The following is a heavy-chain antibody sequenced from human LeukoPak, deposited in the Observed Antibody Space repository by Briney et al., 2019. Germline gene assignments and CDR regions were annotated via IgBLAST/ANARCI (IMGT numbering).Heavy chain of an antibody. CDR3: ARQLGYCSSTSCYADKVDY. J-gene: IGHJ4*02. Sequence: PSETLSLTCTVSGGSISSSSSYWGWIRQPPGKGLEWIGSIYYSRSTYYNPSLKSRVTISVDTSKNQFSLKLSSVTAADTAVYYCARQLGYCSSTSCYADKVDYWGQGTLVTVSS. D-gene: IGHD2-2*01. CDR2: IYYSRST. CDR1: GGSISSSSSY. V-gene: IGHV4-39*01.